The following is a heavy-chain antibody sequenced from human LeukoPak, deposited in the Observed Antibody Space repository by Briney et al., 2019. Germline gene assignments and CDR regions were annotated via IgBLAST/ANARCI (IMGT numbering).Heavy chain of an antibody. J-gene: IGHJ4*02. CDR1: GGSFSGYY. CDR3: ARGAGFGELLFDFDY. CDR2: INHSGCT. D-gene: IGHD3-10*01. Sequence: SETLSLTCAVYGGSFSGYYWSWIRQPPGKGLEWIGEINHSGCTNYNPSPKSRVTISVDTSKNQFSLKLSSVTAADTAVYYCARGAGFGELLFDFDYWGQGTLVTVSS. V-gene: IGHV4-34*01.